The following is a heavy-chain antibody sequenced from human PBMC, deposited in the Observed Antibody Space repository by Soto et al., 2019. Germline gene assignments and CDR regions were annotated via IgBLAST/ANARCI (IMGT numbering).Heavy chain of an antibody. Sequence: PSETLSLTCAVSGGSISSSNWWSWVRQPPGKGLEWIGEIYHSGSTNYNPSLKSRVTISVDKSKNQFSLKLSSVTAADTAVYYCARDMYYYDSSGYLYYFDYWGQGTLVTVSS. CDR3: ARDMYYYDSSGYLYYFDY. CDR1: GGSISSSNW. J-gene: IGHJ4*02. D-gene: IGHD3-22*01. V-gene: IGHV4-4*02. CDR2: IYHSGST.